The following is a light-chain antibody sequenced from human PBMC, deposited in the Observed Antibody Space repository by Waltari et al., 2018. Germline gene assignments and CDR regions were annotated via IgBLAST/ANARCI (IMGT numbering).Light chain of an antibody. CDR1: SSDVGTYNS. V-gene: IGLV2-14*03. Sequence: QSALTQPASVSGSPGQSITISCTGTSSDVGTYNSVSWYQDHPGQGPKVIIYDVSDRPSGVSARFSGSKSGNTASLAMSGLEAEDEADYYCSSQSSDDVVLFGGGTKVTVL. CDR2: DVS. CDR3: SSQSSDDVVL. J-gene: IGLJ3*02.